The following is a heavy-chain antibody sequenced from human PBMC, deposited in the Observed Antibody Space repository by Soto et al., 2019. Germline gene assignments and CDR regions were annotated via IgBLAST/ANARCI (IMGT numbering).Heavy chain of an antibody. CDR1: GFTFSSYG. CDR2: ISYDESNK. Sequence: QVQLVESGGGVVQPGRSLRLSCAASGFTFSSYGMHWVRQAPGKGLEWVAVISYDESNKYYADSVKGRFTISRDNSKNTLYLQMNSLRAEDTAVYYCAKGGLNFDYWGQGTLVTVSS. V-gene: IGHV3-30*18. D-gene: IGHD1-26*01. CDR3: AKGGLNFDY. J-gene: IGHJ4*02.